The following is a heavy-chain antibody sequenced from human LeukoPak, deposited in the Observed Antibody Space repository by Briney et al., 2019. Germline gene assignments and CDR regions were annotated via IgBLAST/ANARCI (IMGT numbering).Heavy chain of an antibody. CDR3: ARRYYGSGSYSIDY. V-gene: IGHV1-18*01. Sequence: ASVTVSFKASGYTFTNYGISWVRQAPGQGGEGMGWISAYNGNTNYAQKLQGRVTMTTAPSTSTAYMELRSLRSDDTAVYYCARRYYGSGSYSIDYWGQGTLVTVSS. J-gene: IGHJ4*02. CDR2: ISAYNGNT. CDR1: GYTFTNYG. D-gene: IGHD3-10*01.